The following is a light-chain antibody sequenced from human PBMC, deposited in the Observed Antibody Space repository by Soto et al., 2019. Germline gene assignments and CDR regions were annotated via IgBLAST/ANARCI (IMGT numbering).Light chain of an antibody. CDR2: EVS. J-gene: IGLJ3*02. Sequence: QSALTQPASVSGSPGQSITISCTGTSSDVGNYNLVSWYQHHPGKAPKLLIYEVSKRPSGASNRFSGSKSGNTASLTISGLQAEDEAGYYCHSYANSDTLEFGGGTKLTVL. V-gene: IGLV2-23*02. CDR1: SSDVGNYNL. CDR3: HSYANSDTLE.